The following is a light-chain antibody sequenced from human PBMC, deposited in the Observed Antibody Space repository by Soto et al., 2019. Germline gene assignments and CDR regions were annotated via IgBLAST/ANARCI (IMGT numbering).Light chain of an antibody. CDR2: WAS. J-gene: IGKJ2*01. Sequence: DIVMTQSPDSLAVSLGERATINCKSSQSVLYSSNNKNYLAWYQQKPGEPPKLLIYWASTRESGVPDRFSGSGSGTDVTLPISSLQAEDVAVYYCQQYYSTLYTFGQVTKLEIK. CDR1: QSVLYSSNNKNY. V-gene: IGKV4-1*01. CDR3: QQYYSTLYT.